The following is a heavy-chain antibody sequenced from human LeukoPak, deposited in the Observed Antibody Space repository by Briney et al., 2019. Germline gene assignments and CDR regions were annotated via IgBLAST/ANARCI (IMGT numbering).Heavy chain of an antibody. Sequence: PSETLSLTCTVSGGSISSYYWSWIRQPPGKGLEWIGYIYYSGSTNYNPSLKSRVTISVDTSKNQFSLKLSSVTAADTAVYYCARPLRIAARGAYGYWGQGTLVTVSS. J-gene: IGHJ4*02. V-gene: IGHV4-59*01. D-gene: IGHD6-6*01. CDR1: GGSISSYY. CDR2: IYYSGST. CDR3: ARPLRIAARGAYGY.